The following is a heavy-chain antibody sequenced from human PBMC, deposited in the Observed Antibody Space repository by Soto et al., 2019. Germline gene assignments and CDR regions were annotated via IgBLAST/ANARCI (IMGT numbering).Heavy chain of an antibody. J-gene: IGHJ4*02. CDR1: GYTFIAYY. CDR2: INPDNGGT. D-gene: IGHD3-16*02. Sequence: ASVKVSCKASGYTFIAYYIHWVRQAPGQGLGWMGWINPDNGGTNFAQKFQGRVTMTSDTSISTGYMELSRLTSDDTALYYCATSLGISRYIRFDHWGQGTPVNV. CDR3: ATSLGISRYIRFDH. V-gene: IGHV1-2*02.